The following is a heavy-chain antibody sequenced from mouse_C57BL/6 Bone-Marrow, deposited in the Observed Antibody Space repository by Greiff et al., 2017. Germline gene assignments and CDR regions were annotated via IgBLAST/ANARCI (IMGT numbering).Heavy chain of an antibody. J-gene: IGHJ4*01. CDR1: GFNINDYY. V-gene: IGHV14-2*01. Sequence: EVQLQQSGAELVKPGASVKLSCTASGFNINDYYMHWVKQRTEQGLEWIGRIDPEEGETKYATKFQGKATITADTATNKAYLQLSSLTSEDTAVYYCVYYSNLDYAMDYWGQGTSVTVSS. D-gene: IGHD2-5*01. CDR2: IDPEEGET. CDR3: VYYSNLDYAMDY.